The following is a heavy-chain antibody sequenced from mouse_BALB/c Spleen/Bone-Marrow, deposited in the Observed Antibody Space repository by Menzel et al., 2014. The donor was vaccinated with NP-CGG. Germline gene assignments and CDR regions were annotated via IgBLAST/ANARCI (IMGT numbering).Heavy chain of an antibody. CDR3: ARMHYDAYVAY. V-gene: IGHV4-1*02. Sequence: EVKVVESGGGLVQPGGSLKLSCAASGFDFRRYWMSWVRQAPGKGLEWIGEINPASSTINYTPSLKDKFIISRDNAKNTLYLQMSKVRSEDTAVYCCARMHYDAYVAYWGQGTLLTVSA. J-gene: IGHJ3*01. CDR1: GFDFRRYW. D-gene: IGHD1-2*01. CDR2: INPASSTI.